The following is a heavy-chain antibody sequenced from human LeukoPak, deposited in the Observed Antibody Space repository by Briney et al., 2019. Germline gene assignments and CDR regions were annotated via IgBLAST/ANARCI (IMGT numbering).Heavy chain of an antibody. V-gene: IGHV4-59*01. CDR3: ARDASDGSGSYGVSYYYYMDV. D-gene: IGHD3-10*01. J-gene: IGHJ6*03. Sequence: PSETLSLTCAVYGGSFSGYYWSWIRQPPGKGLEWIGYIYYSGSTNYNPSLKSRVTISVDTSKNQFSLKLSSVTAADTAVYYCARDASDGSGSYGVSYYYYMDVWGKGTTVTVSS. CDR2: IYYSGST. CDR1: GGSFSGYY.